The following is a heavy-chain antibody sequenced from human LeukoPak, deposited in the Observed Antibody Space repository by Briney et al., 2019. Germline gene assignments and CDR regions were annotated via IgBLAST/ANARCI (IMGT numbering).Heavy chain of an antibody. CDR2: ISSSSSYI. Sequence: GGSLRLSCAASGFTFSSYSMNWVRQAPGKGLEWVSSISSSSSYIYYADSVKGRFTISRDNAKNSLYLQMNSLRAEDTALYYCARVGDYGDYAMVWGQGTLVTVSS. CDR1: GFTFSSYS. D-gene: IGHD4-17*01. J-gene: IGHJ4*02. CDR3: ARVGDYGDYAMV. V-gene: IGHV3-21*04.